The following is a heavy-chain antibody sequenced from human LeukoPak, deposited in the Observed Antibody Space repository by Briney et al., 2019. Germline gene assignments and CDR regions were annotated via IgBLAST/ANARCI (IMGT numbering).Heavy chain of an antibody. CDR2: ISDDGSYK. J-gene: IGHJ4*02. Sequence: GGSLRLSCAASGFTFNAYTIHWVRQTPGKGLEWVAVISDDGSYKFYTDSVKSRFTISRDNSKNTVYLQMNSLRLEDTAVYYCAKDQEGGAGTGRFEYWGQGTLVTVSS. V-gene: IGHV3-30*04. CDR1: GFTFNAYT. D-gene: IGHD6-13*01. CDR3: AKDQEGGAGTGRFEY.